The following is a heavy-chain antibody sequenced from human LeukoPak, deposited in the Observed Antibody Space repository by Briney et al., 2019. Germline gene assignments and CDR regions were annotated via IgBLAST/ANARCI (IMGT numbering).Heavy chain of an antibody. V-gene: IGHV3-23*01. Sequence: PGGSLRLSCAASGFTFSNYAMTWVRQAPGKGLEWVSAIIGSGGTTYYADSVKGRFTISRDNSKNTLYLQMNSLRAEDTAVYYCAKSRSGWILEHFQHWGQGTLVTVSS. D-gene: IGHD6-19*01. J-gene: IGHJ1*01. CDR2: IIGSGGTT. CDR1: GFTFSNYA. CDR3: AKSRSGWILEHFQH.